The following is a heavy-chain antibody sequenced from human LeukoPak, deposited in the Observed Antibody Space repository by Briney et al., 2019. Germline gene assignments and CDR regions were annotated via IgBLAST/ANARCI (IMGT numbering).Heavy chain of an antibody. D-gene: IGHD3-10*01. J-gene: IGHJ4*02. CDR2: ISGSSST. CDR3: AKAFYYGSGSYYCSFDY. Sequence: GGSLRLSCAASGFTFSNYVMNWVRQAPGKGLEWVSVISGSSSTYYTDSVKGRFTISRDNSKNTLFLQMNSLRADDTAVYYCAKAFYYGSGSYYCSFDYWGQGTLVTVSS. CDR1: GFTFSNYV. V-gene: IGHV3-23*01.